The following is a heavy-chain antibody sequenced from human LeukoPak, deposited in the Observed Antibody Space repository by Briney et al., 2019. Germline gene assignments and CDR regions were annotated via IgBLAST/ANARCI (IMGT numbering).Heavy chain of an antibody. CDR3: AVPWITADYYGMDV. CDR2: ISAYNGNT. Sequence: ASVKVSCKASGYTFTSYGISWVRRAPGQGLEWMGWISAYNGNTNYAQKLQGRVTMTTDTSTSTAYMGLRSLRSDDTAVYYCAVPWITADYYGMDVWGQGTTVTVSS. D-gene: IGHD3-16*01. CDR1: GYTFTSYG. J-gene: IGHJ6*02. V-gene: IGHV1-18*01.